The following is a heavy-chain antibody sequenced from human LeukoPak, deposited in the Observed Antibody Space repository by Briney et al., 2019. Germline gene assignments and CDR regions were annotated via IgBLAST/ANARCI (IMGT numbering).Heavy chain of an antibody. D-gene: IGHD6-19*01. V-gene: IGHV3-15*01. CDR1: GFTFSNAW. CDR2: IKSKSDGGTT. J-gene: IGHJ4*02. CDR3: TTEDIAVTGIGLDY. Sequence: PGGSLRLSCAASGFTFSNAWMSWVRQAPGKGLEWVGRIKSKSDGGTTDNAAPVKGRFTISRDDSKNTLYLQMNSLKTEDTAVYYSTTEDIAVTGIGLDYWGQGTLVTVSS.